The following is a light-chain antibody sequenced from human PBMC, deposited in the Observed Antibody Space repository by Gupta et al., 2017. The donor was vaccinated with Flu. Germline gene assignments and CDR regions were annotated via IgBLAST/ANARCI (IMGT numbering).Light chain of an antibody. CDR2: GAP. V-gene: IGKV3-15*01. CDR1: QEIAGN. Sequence: EIVMTQSPGTLSVSPGEGATLSCRASQEIAGNLAWYQQKPGQAPRLLLSGAPTRATGTPARFSGSRSGTEFTLTISSLQSEDFAVYYCQQDNNWPLTFGGGTKVEIK. CDR3: QQDNNWPLT. J-gene: IGKJ4*01.